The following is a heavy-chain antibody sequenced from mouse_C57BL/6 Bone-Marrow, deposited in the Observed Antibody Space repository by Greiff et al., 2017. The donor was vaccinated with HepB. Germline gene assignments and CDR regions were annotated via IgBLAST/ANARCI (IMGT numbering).Heavy chain of an antibody. CDR2: INPGSGGT. V-gene: IGHV1-54*01. J-gene: IGHJ3*01. CDR1: GYAFTNYL. Sequence: QVQLQQSGAELVRPGTSVKVSCKASGYAFTNYLIEWVKQRPGQGLEWIGVINPGSGGTNYNEKFKGKATLTADKSSSTAYMQLSSLTSEDSAVYYCARGDYDYDVRAWFAYWGQGTLVTVSA. D-gene: IGHD2-4*01. CDR3: ARGDYDYDVRAWFAY.